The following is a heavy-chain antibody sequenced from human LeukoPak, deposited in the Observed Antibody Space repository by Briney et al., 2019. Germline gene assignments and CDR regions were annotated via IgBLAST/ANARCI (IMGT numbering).Heavy chain of an antibody. CDR1: GFTFSSSG. J-gene: IGHJ6*03. D-gene: IGHD3-10*01. CDR3: ATPAPHGSDPSLYYYYMDV. V-gene: IGHV3-23*01. CDR2: ISGSSSST. Sequence: GGSLRLSCAASGFTFSSSGISWVRQAPGKGLEWVSAISGSSSSTYYADSVKGRFTISRDNSKNTLYLQMNSLRAEDTAVYYCATPAPHGSDPSLYYYYMDVWGNGTTVTISS.